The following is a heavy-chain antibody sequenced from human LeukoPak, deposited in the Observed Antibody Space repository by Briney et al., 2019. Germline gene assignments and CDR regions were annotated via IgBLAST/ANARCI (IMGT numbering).Heavy chain of an antibody. CDR3: ARNGRVLEWVYWYFDL. V-gene: IGHV3-7*01. J-gene: IGHJ2*01. CDR1: GFTFSNYW. CDR2: IKQDGSEE. Sequence: PGGSLRLSCATSGFTFSNYWMSWVRQAPGKGLEWVANIKQDGSEEYYVDSVKGRFTISRDNAKDSLSLQMNSLRVEDTAVYHCARNGRVLEWVYWYFDLWGRGTLVTVSS. D-gene: IGHD3-3*01.